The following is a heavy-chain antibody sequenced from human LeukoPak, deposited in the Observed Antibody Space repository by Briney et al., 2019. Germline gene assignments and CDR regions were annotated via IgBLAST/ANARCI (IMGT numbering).Heavy chain of an antibody. J-gene: IGHJ4*02. Sequence: PSETLSLTCAVSGGSISSGGYSWSWIRQPPGKGLEWIGYIYYSGSTNYNPSLKSRVTISVDTSKNQFSLKLSSVTAADTAVYYCARVGPYYYDSSGYELDYWGQGTLVTVSS. CDR1: GGSISSGGYS. CDR3: ARVGPYYYDSSGYELDY. CDR2: IYYSGST. D-gene: IGHD3-22*01. V-gene: IGHV4-61*08.